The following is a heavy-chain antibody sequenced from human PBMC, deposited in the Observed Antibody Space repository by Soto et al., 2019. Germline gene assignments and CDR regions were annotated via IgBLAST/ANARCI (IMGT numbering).Heavy chain of an antibody. Sequence: QVQLQESGPALVKPSGPLSLACTVSGASTSSENWWRWVRQAPGKGLEWIGEIYHSGATHYSPSLKSLVRISLDKSKNQFFLKLDSVTAADSAVYYCARDAGASRYYGMDVWGQGTKVTVSS. V-gene: IGHV4-4*02. CDR1: GASTSSENW. D-gene: IGHD2-8*02. CDR3: ARDAGASRYYGMDV. J-gene: IGHJ6*02. CDR2: IYHSGAT.